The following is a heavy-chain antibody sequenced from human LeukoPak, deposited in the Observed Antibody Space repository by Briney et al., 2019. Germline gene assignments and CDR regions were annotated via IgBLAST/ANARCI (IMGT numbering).Heavy chain of an antibody. CDR1: GGTFSSYA. CDR2: IIAILDTA. CDR3: ARDQGIGDASDI. Sequence: SVTVSFTASGGTFSSYAISWVRQAPGQGLEWMGRIIAILDTANYAQKFQGRVTITADKSTSTSYMELSSLRSEDTAVYYCARDQGIGDASDIWGQGTMVTVSS. J-gene: IGHJ3*02. V-gene: IGHV1-69*04.